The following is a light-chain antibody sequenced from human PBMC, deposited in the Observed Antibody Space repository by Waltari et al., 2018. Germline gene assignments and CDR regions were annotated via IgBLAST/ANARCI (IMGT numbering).Light chain of an antibody. CDR3: LQLSDDPRT. Sequence: IQLTQSPSSLSADLGDRLTISCRASQGIGSDLAWYQQKPGKAPNLLIYAATTLQSGVPSRFSGSGSGTDFTLTISSLQPEDFATYYCLQLSDDPRTFGQGTKVEIK. J-gene: IGKJ1*01. V-gene: IGKV1-9*01. CDR1: QGIGSD. CDR2: AAT.